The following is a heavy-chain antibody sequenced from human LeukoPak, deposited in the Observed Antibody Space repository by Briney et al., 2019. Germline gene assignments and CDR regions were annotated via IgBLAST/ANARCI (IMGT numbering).Heavy chain of an antibody. CDR3: ARGYSGYSYFQH. V-gene: IGHV3-21*01. J-gene: IGHJ1*01. CDR1: GFTFSSYS. Sequence: PGGSLRLSCAASGFTFSSYSMNWVRQAPGKGLEWVSSISSSSSYIYYADSVKGRFTISRDNAKNSLYLQMNSLRAEDTAEYYCARGYSGYSYFQHWGQGTLVTVSS. D-gene: IGHD5-12*01. CDR2: ISSSSSYI.